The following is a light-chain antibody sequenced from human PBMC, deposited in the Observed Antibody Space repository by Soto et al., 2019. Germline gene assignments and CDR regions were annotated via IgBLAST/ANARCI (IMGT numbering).Light chain of an antibody. Sequence: QSVLTQPPSVSGAPGQRVTISCTGSSYNIGAGYDVHWYQQLPGTAPKLLIYGNSNRPSGVPDRFSGSKSGTSASLAITWLQAEDEADYYCQSYDSSLSSVFGGGTKLTVL. CDR1: SYNIGAGYD. J-gene: IGLJ2*01. CDR3: QSYDSSLSSV. V-gene: IGLV1-40*01. CDR2: GNS.